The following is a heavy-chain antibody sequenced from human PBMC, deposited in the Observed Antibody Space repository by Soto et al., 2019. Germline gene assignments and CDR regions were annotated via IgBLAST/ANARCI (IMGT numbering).Heavy chain of an antibody. V-gene: IGHV4-34*01. Sequence: SETLSLTCAVYGGSFSGYYWSWIRQPPGKGLEWIGEINHSGSTNYNPSLKSRVTISVDTSKNQFSLKRSSVTAADTAVYYCARGRWESSGWPGVYYYYMDVWGKGTTVTVSS. CDR1: GGSFSGYY. CDR3: ARGRWESSGWPGVYYYYMDV. CDR2: INHSGST. J-gene: IGHJ6*03. D-gene: IGHD6-19*01.